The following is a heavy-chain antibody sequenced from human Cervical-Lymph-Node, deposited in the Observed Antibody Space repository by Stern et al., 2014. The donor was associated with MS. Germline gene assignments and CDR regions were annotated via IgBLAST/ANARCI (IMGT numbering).Heavy chain of an antibody. Sequence: QVQLQESGPGLVKPSETLSLTCTVSGGSFTNYYWTWIRQPPGKGLEWIGNIYYSGSNKYKPSLKSPVSISVDTSRPQFSLQLHSVTAADTAVYFCARGPITVAGYLDFWGRGTLVTVSS. CDR3: ARGPITVAGYLDF. CDR2: IYYSGSN. V-gene: IGHV4-59*01. CDR1: GGSFTNYY. J-gene: IGHJ4*01. D-gene: IGHD6-19*01.